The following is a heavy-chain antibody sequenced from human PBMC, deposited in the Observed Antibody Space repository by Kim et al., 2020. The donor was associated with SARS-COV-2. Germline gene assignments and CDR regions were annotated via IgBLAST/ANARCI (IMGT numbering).Heavy chain of an antibody. CDR2: INPNSGGT. CDR3: ARVPYPNYSRGWYGDY. Sequence: ASVKVSCKASGYTFTGYYMHWVRQVPGQGLEWMGWINPNSGGTNYAQKFQGRVTMTRDTTISTAYMELSRLRSDDTAVYYCARVPYPNYSRGWYGDYWGQRTLVTVSS. D-gene: IGHD6-19*01. CDR1: GYTFTGYY. J-gene: IGHJ4*02. V-gene: IGHV1-2*02.